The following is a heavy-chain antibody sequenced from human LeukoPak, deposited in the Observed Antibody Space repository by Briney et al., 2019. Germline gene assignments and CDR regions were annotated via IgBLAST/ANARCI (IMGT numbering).Heavy chain of an antibody. J-gene: IGHJ4*02. CDR1: GGTFSSYA. Sequence: SVKVSCKASGGTFSSYAISWVRQAPGQGLEWMGGVIPIFGTANYAQKFQGRVTITADESTSTAYMELSSLRSEDTAVYYCASPRGRITGPLDYWGQGTLVTVSS. CDR3: ASPRGRITGPLDY. V-gene: IGHV1-69*01. D-gene: IGHD3-10*01. CDR2: VIPIFGTA.